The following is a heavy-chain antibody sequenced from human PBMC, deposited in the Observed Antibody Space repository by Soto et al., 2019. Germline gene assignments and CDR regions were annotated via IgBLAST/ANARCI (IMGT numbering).Heavy chain of an antibody. CDR2: VHHSKGA. CDR1: GKSRIEDIW. J-gene: IGHJ4*02. Sequence: SDTLSPNCVVSGKSRIEDIWWSLVRQPPGKGLEWIGEVHHSKGALYNPSLTSRVTVSADVFSNKFFLEVRSVGTADTAVYYCAREGRYNLNSWGQGTPVTVSS. D-gene: IGHD1-26*01. V-gene: IGHV4-4*02. CDR3: AREGRYNLNS.